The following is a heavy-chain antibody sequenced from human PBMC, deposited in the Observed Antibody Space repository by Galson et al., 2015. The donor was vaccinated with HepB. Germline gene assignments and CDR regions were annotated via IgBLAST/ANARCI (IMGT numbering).Heavy chain of an antibody. D-gene: IGHD2-2*01. Sequence: SLRLSCAASGFTFSSYAMHWVRQAPGKGLEWVAVISYDGSTKYYADSVKGRFTISRDNSKNTLYVQMNSLRAEDTAVYYCAKDVYLGYCSSTSCYEVDYWGQGTLVTVSS. CDR1: GFTFSSYA. J-gene: IGHJ4*02. CDR2: ISYDGSTK. CDR3: AKDVYLGYCSSTSCYEVDY. V-gene: IGHV3-30*04.